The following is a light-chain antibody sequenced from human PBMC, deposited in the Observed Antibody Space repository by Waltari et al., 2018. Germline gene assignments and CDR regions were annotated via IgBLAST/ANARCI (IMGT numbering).Light chain of an antibody. CDR1: QTIFSD. J-gene: IGKJ1*01. CDR3: QQSYSAPRT. CDR2: SAS. Sequence: DIQMTQSPSSLSASVGDRVTITCRASQTIFSDLNWFQQTPGKAPELLIFSASALQSGVPSRFRGSGTGTNFTLTISSLRPEDFATYYCQQSYSAPRTFGQGTKVDFK. V-gene: IGKV1-39*01.